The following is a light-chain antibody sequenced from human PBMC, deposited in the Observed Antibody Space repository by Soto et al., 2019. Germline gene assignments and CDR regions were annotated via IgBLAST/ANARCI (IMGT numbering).Light chain of an antibody. V-gene: IGLV1-40*01. CDR3: QSYDSSLSGVV. J-gene: IGLJ2*01. CDR2: GNN. Sequence: QPVLTQPPSVSGAPGLRVTISCSGTTSNIGADYDVHWYRQLPGTAPKLLIYGNNNRPSGVPSRFFGSKSGTSASLAITGLQPDDEADYYCQSYDSSLSGVVFGGGTKLTVL. CDR1: TSNIGADYD.